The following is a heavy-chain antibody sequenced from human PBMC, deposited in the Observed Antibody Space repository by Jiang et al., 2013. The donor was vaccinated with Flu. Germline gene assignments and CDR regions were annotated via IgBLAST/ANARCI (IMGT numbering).Heavy chain of an antibody. Sequence: GLVKPSQTLSLTCTVSGGSISSGGYYWSWIRQHPGKGLEWIGYIYYSGSTYYNPSLKSRVTISVDTSKNQFSLKLSSVTAADTAVYYCAREGIAASNYFDYWGQGTLVTVSS. CDR3: AREGIAASNYFDY. V-gene: IGHV4-31*03. CDR2: IYYSGST. D-gene: IGHD6-13*01. CDR1: GGSISSGGYY. J-gene: IGHJ4*02.